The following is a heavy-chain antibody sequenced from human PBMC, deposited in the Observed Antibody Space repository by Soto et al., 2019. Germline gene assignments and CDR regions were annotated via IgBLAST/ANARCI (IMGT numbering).Heavy chain of an antibody. J-gene: IGHJ3*02. CDR1: GGTFSSYA. Sequence: QVQLVQSGAEVQKPGSSVKVSCKASGGTFSSYAISWVRQAPGQGLEWMGGIIPHSGGINYAQKFQGRVTVTRVTSIITAYMRLSSLRSDDTVMYYCARDSHFDILTGYSSNAFDIWGQGTMVTVSS. CDR2: IIPHSGGI. CDR3: ARDSHFDILTGYSSNAFDI. V-gene: IGHV1-2*05. D-gene: IGHD3-9*01.